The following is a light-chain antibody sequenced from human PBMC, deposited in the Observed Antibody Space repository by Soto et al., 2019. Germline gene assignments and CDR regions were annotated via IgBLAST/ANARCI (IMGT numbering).Light chain of an antibody. Sequence: EIVLTQSPGTLSLSPGERATLSCRASQSVSSSYLAWYQQKPGQAPRLLIYGASSRATGIPDRFSGSGSGTDFTLTISRLEPEDFAVYYCQQDGTFGQGTKLEIK. CDR2: GAS. V-gene: IGKV3-20*01. CDR3: QQDGT. J-gene: IGKJ2*01. CDR1: QSVSSSY.